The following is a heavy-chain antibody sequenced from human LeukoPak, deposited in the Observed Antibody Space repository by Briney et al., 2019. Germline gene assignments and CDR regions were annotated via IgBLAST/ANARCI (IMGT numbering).Heavy chain of an antibody. V-gene: IGHV3-74*01. CDR3: GRDLGGRSGY. J-gene: IGHJ4*02. D-gene: IGHD1-26*01. CDR1: GFTFSSYA. CDR2: INEDGSIT. Sequence: GGSLRLSCAASGFTFSSYAMSWVRQAPGKGLEWVSRINEDGSITNYADSVKGRFSISRDNAKNTLYLQMNSLRAEDTAVYYCGRDLGGRSGYWGQGTLVTVSS.